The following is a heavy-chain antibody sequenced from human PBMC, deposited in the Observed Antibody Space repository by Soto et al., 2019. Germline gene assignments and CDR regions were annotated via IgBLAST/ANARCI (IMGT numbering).Heavy chain of an antibody. J-gene: IGHJ6*02. D-gene: IGHD3-3*02. CDR2: INAGNGNT. CDR3: ARGPFLEWLYHYCGMDV. V-gene: IGHV1-3*01. CDR1: GYTFTSCA. Sequence: ASVKVSCKASGYTFTSCAMHWVLQAPGQRLEWMGWINAGNGNTKYSQKFQSRVTITRDTSASTAYIELSSLRSEDTAVYYCARGPFLEWLYHYCGMDVWGQGTTVTVSS.